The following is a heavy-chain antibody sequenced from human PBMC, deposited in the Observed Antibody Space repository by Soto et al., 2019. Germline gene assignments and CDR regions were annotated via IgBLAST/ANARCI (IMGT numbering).Heavy chain of an antibody. V-gene: IGHV4-39*01. CDR1: CGSTRRRSYF. D-gene: IGHD3-22*01. J-gene: IGHJ4*02. Sequence: SETRSLTRTVTCGSTRRRSYFRGWIRQPPGKGLEGIGSIYYSGSTYYNPSLKSRVTISVDTSKNQFSLKLSSVTAADTAVYYCARATYYYFISGYYQRYYFDYWGQGTLVTAPQ. CDR2: IYYSGST. CDR3: ARATYYYFISGYYQRYYFDY.